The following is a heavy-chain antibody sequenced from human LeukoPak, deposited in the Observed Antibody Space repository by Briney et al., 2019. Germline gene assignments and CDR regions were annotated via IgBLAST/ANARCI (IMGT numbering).Heavy chain of an antibody. D-gene: IGHD2-15*01. CDR2: MSAYNGNT. CDR1: GYSFTTYG. Sequence: ASVKVSCKASGYSFTTYGVSWVRQAPGQGLEWVGWMSAYNGNTNYAQKVQGRVTMTTDTSTSTAYMELRSLRSDDTAVYYCARDRVVVAATQDYYYHGMDVWGQGTTVTVSS. V-gene: IGHV1-18*01. J-gene: IGHJ6*02. CDR3: ARDRVVVAATQDYYYHGMDV.